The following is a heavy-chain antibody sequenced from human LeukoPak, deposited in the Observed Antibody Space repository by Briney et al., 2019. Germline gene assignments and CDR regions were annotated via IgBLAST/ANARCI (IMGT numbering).Heavy chain of an antibody. Sequence: SETLSLTCTVSGGSISSSSAYWGWIRQPPGKGLEWIGSIYYSKNTYYNPSLKSRVTISADTSKNQFSLTLGSVSATDTAVYYRVSPRGFSYGCFDYWGQGTLVTVSS. V-gene: IGHV4-39*01. J-gene: IGHJ4*02. CDR3: VSPRGFSYGCFDY. D-gene: IGHD5-18*01. CDR2: IYYSKNT. CDR1: GGSISSSSAY.